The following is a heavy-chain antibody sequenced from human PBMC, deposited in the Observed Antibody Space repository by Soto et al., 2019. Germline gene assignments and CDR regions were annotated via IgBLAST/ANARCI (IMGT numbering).Heavy chain of an antibody. CDR1: GVSISSGGYS. Sequence: QLQLQESGSGLVKPSQTLSLTCAVSGVSISSGGYSWSWIRQPPGKGLEWIGYIYHSGSTYYNTSLKSRVTISVDRSKNQFSLKLSSVTAADTAVYYCARGLIVVVTATEGAFDVWGQGTMVTVSS. D-gene: IGHD2-21*02. J-gene: IGHJ3*01. CDR3: ARGLIVVVTATEGAFDV. V-gene: IGHV4-30-2*01. CDR2: IYHSGST.